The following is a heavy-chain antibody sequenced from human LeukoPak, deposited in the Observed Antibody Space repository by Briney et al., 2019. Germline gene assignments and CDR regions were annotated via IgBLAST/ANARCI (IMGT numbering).Heavy chain of an antibody. CDR3: AREGFYDSSGYYYGWFDP. CDR1: GFTVSSNY. CDR2: IYSGGST. J-gene: IGHJ5*02. D-gene: IGHD3-22*01. Sequence: GGSLRLSCAASGFTVSSNYMSWVRQAPGKGLEWVSVIYSGGSTYYADSVKGRFTISRDNSKNTLYLQMNSLRAEDTAVYYCAREGFYDSSGYYYGWFDPWGQGTLVIVSS. V-gene: IGHV3-66*02.